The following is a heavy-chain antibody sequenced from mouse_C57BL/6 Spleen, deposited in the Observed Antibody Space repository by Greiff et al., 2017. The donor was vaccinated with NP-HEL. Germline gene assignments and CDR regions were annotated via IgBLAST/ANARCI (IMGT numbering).Heavy chain of an antibody. CDR1: GFSLTSYG. V-gene: IGHV2-2*01. Sequence: QVQLKESGPGLVQPSQRLSITCTVSGFSLTSYGVHWVRQSPGKGLEWLGVVWSGGSTDYNAAFISRLSISKDNSKSQVFCKMNSLQADDTAIYYCTRGEGRCVDVWGTGTTVTVTS. J-gene: IGHJ1*03. CDR2: VWSGGST. CDR3: TRGEGRCVDV.